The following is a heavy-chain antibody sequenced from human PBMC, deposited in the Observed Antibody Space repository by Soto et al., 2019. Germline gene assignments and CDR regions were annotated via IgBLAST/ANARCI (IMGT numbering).Heavy chain of an antibody. CDR2: IIGSGGRT. Sequence: EMQLLESGGGLVQPGGYLRLSCVASGFPFSSYAMSWVRQTPGRGLAWVSGIIGSGGRTYYPDTVKGRFTISSDNSNNTLSLDMHILRVEDTAVYFCAKVVYYSIFDIWGQGTMVTVSA. V-gene: IGHV3-23*01. J-gene: IGHJ3*02. D-gene: IGHD2-8*01. CDR1: GFPFSSYA. CDR3: AKVVYYSIFDI.